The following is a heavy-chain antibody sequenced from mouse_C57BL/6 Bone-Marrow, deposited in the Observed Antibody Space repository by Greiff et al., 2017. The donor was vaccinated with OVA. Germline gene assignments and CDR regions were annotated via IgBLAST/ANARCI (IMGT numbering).Heavy chain of an antibody. Sequence: DVKLVESGGGLVQPGGSLSLSCAASGFTFTDYYMSWVRQPPGKALEWLGFIRNKANGYTTEYSASVKGRFTISRDNSQSILYLQMNALRADDSATYYCARYDAWFAYWGQGTLVTVSA. V-gene: IGHV7-3*01. CDR3: ARYDAWFAY. CDR1: GFTFTDYY. J-gene: IGHJ3*01. CDR2: IRNKANGYTT.